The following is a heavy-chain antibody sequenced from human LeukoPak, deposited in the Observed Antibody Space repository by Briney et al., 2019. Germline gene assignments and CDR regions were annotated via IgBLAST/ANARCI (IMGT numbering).Heavy chain of an antibody. CDR2: ISGSGGST. D-gene: IGHD3-3*01. V-gene: IGHV3-23*01. J-gene: IGHJ1*01. CDR1: GFTFSSYA. Sequence: GGSLRLSCAASGFTFSSYAMSWVRQAPGKGLEWVSAISGSGGSTYYADSVKGRFTISRDNSKNTLYLQMNSLRAEDTAVYYCAKEGSYDFWSGYYTWYFQHWGQGTLVTVSS. CDR3: AKEGSYDFWSGYYTWYFQH.